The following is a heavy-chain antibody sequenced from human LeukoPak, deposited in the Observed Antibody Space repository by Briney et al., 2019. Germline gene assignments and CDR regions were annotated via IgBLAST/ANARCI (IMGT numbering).Heavy chain of an antibody. D-gene: IGHD4-17*01. Sequence: ASVKVSCMASGYTFTTYYLHWVRQAPGQGLEWMGILNPSGGSTTYAQKFQGRVTMARDTSTTTVYMELSSLRSEDTAVYYCARDGGPGDYDAFDIWGQGTIVTVS. CDR1: GYTFTTYY. CDR3: ARDGGPGDYDAFDI. J-gene: IGHJ3*02. CDR2: LNPSGGST. V-gene: IGHV1-46*01.